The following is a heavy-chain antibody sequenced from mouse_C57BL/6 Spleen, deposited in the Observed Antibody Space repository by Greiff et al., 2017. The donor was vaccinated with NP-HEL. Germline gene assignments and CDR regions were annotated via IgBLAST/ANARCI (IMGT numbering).Heavy chain of an antibody. J-gene: IGHJ1*03. CDR3: ARRGITTVDWYFDV. CDR2: IYPGDGDT. V-gene: IGHV1-82*01. Sequence: QVQLQQSGPELVKPGASVKISCKASGYAFSSSWMNWVKQRPGKGLEWIGRIYPGDGDTNYNGKFKGKATLTADKSSSTAYMQLSSLTSEDSAVYFCARRGITTVDWYFDVWGTGTTVTVSS. CDR1: GYAFSSSW. D-gene: IGHD1-1*01.